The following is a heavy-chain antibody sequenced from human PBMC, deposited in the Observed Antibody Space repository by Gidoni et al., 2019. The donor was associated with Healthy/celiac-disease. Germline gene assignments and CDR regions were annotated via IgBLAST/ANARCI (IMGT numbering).Heavy chain of an antibody. D-gene: IGHD3-3*01. V-gene: IGHV3-48*01. J-gene: IGHJ6*02. CDR2: ISSSSSTI. CDR3: ARVLLYDFWSGHTYYYYGMDV. Sequence: EVQLVESGGGLVQPGGSLRLSCAASGFTFSSYSMNWVRQAPGKGLEWVSYISSSSSTIYYADSVKGRFTISRDNAKNSLYLQMNSLRAEDTAVYYCARVLLYDFWSGHTYYYYGMDVWGQGTTVTVSS. CDR1: GFTFSSYS.